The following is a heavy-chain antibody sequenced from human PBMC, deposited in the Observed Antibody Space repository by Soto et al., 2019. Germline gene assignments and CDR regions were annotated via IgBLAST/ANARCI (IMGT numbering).Heavy chain of an antibody. J-gene: IGHJ5*02. V-gene: IGHV3-30*18. Sequence: QVQLVESGGGVVQPGRSLRLSCAASGFTFSSYGMHWVRQAPGKGLEWVAVISYDGSNKYYADSVKGRFTISRDNSKNTLYLRMNSLRSKDRGVNYSAKEGGYYGSGPSWFEPWGQGTLVTVSS. D-gene: IGHD3-10*01. CDR3: AKEGGYYGSGPSWFEP. CDR2: ISYDGSNK. CDR1: GFTFSSYG.